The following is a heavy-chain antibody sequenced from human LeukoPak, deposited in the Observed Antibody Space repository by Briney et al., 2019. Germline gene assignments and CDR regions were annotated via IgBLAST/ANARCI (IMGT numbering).Heavy chain of an antibody. CDR2: IRSKADDYAT. V-gene: IGHV3-73*01. Sequence: GGSLKLSCAACGFTFSGSVMHWVRQASGKGLEWLGRIRSKADDYATAYAESVKGRFTISRDDSKNTAYLQMSSLKTEDTAVYYCSGGVYGDFDYWGQGALVTVCS. J-gene: IGHJ4*02. CDR3: SGGVYGDFDY. CDR1: GFTFSGSV. D-gene: IGHD4-17*01.